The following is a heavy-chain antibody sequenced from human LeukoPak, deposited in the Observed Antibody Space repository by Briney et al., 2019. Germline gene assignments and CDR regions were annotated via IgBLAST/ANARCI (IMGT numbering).Heavy chain of an antibody. V-gene: IGHV3-64D*06. Sequence: GGSLRLSCSVSGFTFSTYVMHWVRQAPGKGLEYVSAISSNGDNTYYAASVKGRFTISRDNSKNTLYLQMSSLRADDTAVYYCVRGTGYWGQGTLVTVSS. CDR3: VRGTGY. CDR1: GFTFSTYV. J-gene: IGHJ4*02. CDR2: ISSNGDNT.